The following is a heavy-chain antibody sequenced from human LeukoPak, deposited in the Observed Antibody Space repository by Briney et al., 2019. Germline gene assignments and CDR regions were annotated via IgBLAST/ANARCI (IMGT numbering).Heavy chain of an antibody. J-gene: IGHJ4*02. Sequence: GGSLRLSCAVSGFTFSTKSMNWVRQAPGKGLEWVSYITADSGTTYYADSVNGRFTISRDNAKNSLYLQMNSLRDEDTAVYYCASRDYFDYWGQGTLVTVSS. V-gene: IGHV3-48*02. CDR1: GFTFSTKS. CDR2: ITADSGTT. CDR3: ASRDYFDY.